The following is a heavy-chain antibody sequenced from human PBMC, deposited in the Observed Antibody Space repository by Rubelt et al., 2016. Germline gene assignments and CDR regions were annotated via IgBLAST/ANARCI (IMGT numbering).Heavy chain of an antibody. D-gene: IGHD5-18*01. J-gene: IGHJ5*02. CDR3: ARKTYGYRANWFDP. V-gene: IGHV4-39*07. CDR1: GGSITSGSNY. CDR2: VYYGGST. Sequence: QLQLQESGPGLVRPSETLSLPCSVSGGSITSGSNYWGWIRQPPGKGLAWIASVYYGGSTYYTQSLQSRVTISLDASKNQFSLNLRAVTAADTAVYYCARKTYGYRANWFDPWGQGTLVTVSS.